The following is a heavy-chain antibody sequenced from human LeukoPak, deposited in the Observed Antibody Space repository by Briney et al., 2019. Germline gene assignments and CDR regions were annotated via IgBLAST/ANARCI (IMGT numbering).Heavy chain of an antibody. CDR1: GFTFSDYY. Sequence: GGSLRLSCAASGFTFSDYYMSWIRQAPGKGLEWVSGISWNSGSIGYADSVKGRFTISRDNATNSLYLQMNSLRAEDTALYYCAKDTPDILTGPLDYWGQGTLVTVSS. D-gene: IGHD3-9*01. CDR2: ISWNSGSI. CDR3: AKDTPDILTGPLDY. J-gene: IGHJ4*02. V-gene: IGHV3-9*01.